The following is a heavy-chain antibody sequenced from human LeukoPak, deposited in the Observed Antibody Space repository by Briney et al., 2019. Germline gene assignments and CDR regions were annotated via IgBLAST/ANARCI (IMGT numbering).Heavy chain of an antibody. V-gene: IGHV3-48*03. CDR3: ARRLTTWGNAFDI. D-gene: IGHD1-1*01. Sequence: PGGSLRLSCAASGFTFSSYEMNWVRQAPGKGLEWVSYISSSGSTIYYANAVKGRFTISRDNAKNSLYLRMNSLRAEDTAVYYCARRLTTWGNAFDIWGQGTMVTVSS. CDR1: GFTFSSYE. J-gene: IGHJ3*02. CDR2: ISSSGSTI.